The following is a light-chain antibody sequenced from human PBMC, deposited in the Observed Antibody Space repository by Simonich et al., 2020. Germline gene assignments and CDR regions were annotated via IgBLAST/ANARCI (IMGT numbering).Light chain of an antibody. CDR1: SSDVGGYNY. CDR3: SSYTSSSTL. Sequence: QSALTQPASVSGSPGQSFTISCTGTSSDVGGYNYVSWYQPHPGTAPTLMISEVSKRHTGDSNRFSGAKSGNKAALTISGLQAEDEADYYCSSYTSSSTLFGGGTKLTVL. J-gene: IGLJ3*02. V-gene: IGLV2-14*01. CDR2: EVS.